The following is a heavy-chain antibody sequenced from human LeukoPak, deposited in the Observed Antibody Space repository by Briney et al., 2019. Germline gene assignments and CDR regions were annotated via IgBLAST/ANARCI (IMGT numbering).Heavy chain of an antibody. CDR2: IKQDGSEK. D-gene: IGHD6-19*01. CDR3: ARVEGSSGPGIFEY. J-gene: IGHJ4*02. CDR1: GFTFSNYW. V-gene: IGHV3-7*01. Sequence: PGGSLRLSCAASGFTFSNYWMSSVRQAPGKGLEWVADIKQDGSEKLYVDSVKGRLTISRDNAKNSLYLQMNSLRVEDTAVYYCARVEGSSGPGIFEYWGQGTLVTVSS.